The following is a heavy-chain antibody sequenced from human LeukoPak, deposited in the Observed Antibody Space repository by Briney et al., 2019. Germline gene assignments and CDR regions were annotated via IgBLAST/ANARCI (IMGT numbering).Heavy chain of an antibody. CDR3: ARVCSEGLYFHY. V-gene: IGHV4-59*01. Sequence: SEHLSLTCPVSGGAFSRYYWRRIWQPPGKGREWIGCIYYSGITNYNPSLNRRLAISVNTSKNQCSLELRSVSDTDTAVYYCARVCSEGLYFHYWGEGTLVTNSS. D-gene: IGHD3-3*01. CDR2: IYYSGIT. J-gene: IGHJ4*02. CDR1: GGAFSRYY.